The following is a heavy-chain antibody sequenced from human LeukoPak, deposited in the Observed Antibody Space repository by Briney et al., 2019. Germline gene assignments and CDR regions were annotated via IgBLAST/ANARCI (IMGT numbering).Heavy chain of an antibody. CDR3: AQIYTYGSSQFYY. CDR1: GFTFSNYE. Sequence: PGGSLRLSRAASGFTFSNYEMNWVRQAPGKGPEWVSYISSSGSTIYYADSVKGRFTISRDNAKNSLYLQMDSLRAEDTAVYYWAQIYTYGSSQFYYWGQGTLVTVSS. CDR2: ISSSGSTI. D-gene: IGHD5-18*01. V-gene: IGHV3-48*03. J-gene: IGHJ4*02.